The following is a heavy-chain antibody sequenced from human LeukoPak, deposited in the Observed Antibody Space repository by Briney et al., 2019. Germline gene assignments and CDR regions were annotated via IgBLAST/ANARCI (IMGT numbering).Heavy chain of an antibody. J-gene: IGHJ3*02. Sequence: PGGSLRLSCATSGFTLSSNTMNWVRQAPGKGLEWVSAIIGSGSTTYYADSVKGRFTISRDNSKNALYLQMNSLRAEDTAVYYCAKGSSSKAFDIWGQGTMVTVSS. D-gene: IGHD2-2*01. CDR3: AKGSSSKAFDI. CDR1: GFTLSSNT. CDR2: IIGSGSTT. V-gene: IGHV3-23*01.